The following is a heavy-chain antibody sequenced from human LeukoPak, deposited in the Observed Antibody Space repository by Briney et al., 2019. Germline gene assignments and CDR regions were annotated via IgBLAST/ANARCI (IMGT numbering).Heavy chain of an antibody. D-gene: IGHD4-17*01. J-gene: IGHJ4*02. V-gene: IGHV4-34*01. Sequence: PSETLSLTCAVYGGSFSGYYWSWIRQPPGKGLEWIGEINHSGSTNYNPSLKSRVTISVDTSKNQFSLKLSSVTAADTAVYYCARRDYGPRDFDYWGQGTLVTVSS. CDR2: INHSGST. CDR3: ARRDYGPRDFDY. CDR1: GGSFSGYY.